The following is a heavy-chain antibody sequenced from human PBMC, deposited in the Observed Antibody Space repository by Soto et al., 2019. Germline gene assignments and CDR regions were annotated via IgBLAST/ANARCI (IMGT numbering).Heavy chain of an antibody. CDR1: GGSISSYY. CDR2: IYYSGST. D-gene: IGHD2-15*01. V-gene: IGHV4-59*01. CDR3: ARTLGYCSGGSCDDAFDI. Sequence: SETLSLTCTVSGGSISSYYWSWIRQPPGKGLEWIGYIYYSGSTNYNPSLKSRVTISVDTSKNQFSLKLSSVTAADTAVYYCARTLGYCSGGSCDDAFDIWGQGTMVTVSS. J-gene: IGHJ3*02.